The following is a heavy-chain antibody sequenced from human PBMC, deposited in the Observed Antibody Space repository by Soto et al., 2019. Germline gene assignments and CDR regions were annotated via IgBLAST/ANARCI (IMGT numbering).Heavy chain of an antibody. V-gene: IGHV1-3*01. Sequence: ASVKVSCKASGYTFTSYAMHWVRQAPGQRLEWMGWINAGNGNTKYSQKFQGRVTITRDTSASTAYMELSSLRSEDTAVYYCALPNYYGSGSYYPYYYYGMDVWGQGTTVTVAS. CDR1: GYTFTSYA. D-gene: IGHD3-10*01. J-gene: IGHJ6*02. CDR3: ALPNYYGSGSYYPYYYYGMDV. CDR2: INAGNGNT.